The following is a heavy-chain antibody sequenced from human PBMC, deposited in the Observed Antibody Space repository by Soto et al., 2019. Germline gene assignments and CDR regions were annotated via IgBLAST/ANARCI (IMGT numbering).Heavy chain of an antibody. CDR1: GYTFTSYG. D-gene: IGHD3-3*01. V-gene: IGHV1-18*01. J-gene: IGHJ3*02. CDR3: ATKYITIFGVVIKGYAFDI. Sequence: GASVKVSCKASGYTFTSYGISWVRQAPGQGLEWMGWISAYNGNTNYAQKLQGRVTMTTDTSTSTAYMELRSLRSEDTAVYYCATKYITIFGVVIKGYAFDIWGQGTMVTVSS. CDR2: ISAYNGNT.